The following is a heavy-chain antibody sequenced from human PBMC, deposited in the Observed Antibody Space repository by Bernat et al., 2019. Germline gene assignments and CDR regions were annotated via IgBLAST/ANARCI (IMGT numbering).Heavy chain of an antibody. V-gene: IGHV3-30*18. CDR1: GFTFSSYG. Sequence: QVQLVESGGGVVQPGTSLSLSCAPSGFTFSSYGMHWVRQAPGEGLEWVALISYYGRDKYYVDSVKGRFTISRDNSKNTLYLQMNSLRDEDTAVYHCVKTEGWLVSRPPFDYWGQGTLVTVSS. CDR2: ISYYGRDK. J-gene: IGHJ4*02. CDR3: VKTEGWLVSRPPFDY. D-gene: IGHD6-19*01.